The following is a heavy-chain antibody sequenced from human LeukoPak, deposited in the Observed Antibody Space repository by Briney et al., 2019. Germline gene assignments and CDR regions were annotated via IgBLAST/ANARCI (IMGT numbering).Heavy chain of an antibody. CDR1: GGSISSYY. V-gene: IGHV4-59*01. D-gene: IGHD4-23*01. CDR3: ARADYGVTSGFWGLFDY. CDR2: IYSSGST. Sequence: PSETLSLTCTVSGGSISSYYWSWIRQPPGKGLEWIGYIYSSGSTNYNPSLKSRVTISVDTSKNQLSLKLSSVTAADTAVYYCARADYGVTSGFWGLFDYWGQGTLVTVSS. J-gene: IGHJ4*02.